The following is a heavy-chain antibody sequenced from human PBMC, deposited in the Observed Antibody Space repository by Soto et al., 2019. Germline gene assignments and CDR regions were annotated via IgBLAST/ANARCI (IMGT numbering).Heavy chain of an antibody. Sequence: GSLRLSCAASGFTFSSYSMNWVRQAPGKGLEWVSSISSSSSYIYYADSVKGRFTISRDNAKNSLYLQMNSLRAEDTAVYYCARDLSGSYYAFDIWGQGTMVTVSS. V-gene: IGHV3-21*01. CDR1: GFTFSSYS. J-gene: IGHJ3*02. CDR2: ISSSSSYI. CDR3: ARDLSGSYYAFDI. D-gene: IGHD1-26*01.